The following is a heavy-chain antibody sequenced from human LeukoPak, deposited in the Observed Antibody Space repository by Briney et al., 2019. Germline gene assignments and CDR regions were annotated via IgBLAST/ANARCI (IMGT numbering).Heavy chain of an antibody. D-gene: IGHD6-13*01. V-gene: IGHV3-74*01. CDR1: GFTLSSYW. Sequence: PGGSLRLSCAASGFTLSSYWMHWVRQAPGKGLVWVSGINSDGGSTRYADSVKGRFIITRDNAKNMLYLQMNSLRAEDTAVYYCARGRSSSWNWGQGTLVTVSS. CDR3: ARGRSSSWN. J-gene: IGHJ4*02. CDR2: INSDGGST.